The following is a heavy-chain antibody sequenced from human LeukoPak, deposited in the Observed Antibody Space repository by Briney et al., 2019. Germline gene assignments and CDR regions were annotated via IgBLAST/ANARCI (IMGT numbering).Heavy chain of an antibody. J-gene: IGHJ6*02. Sequence: GGSLRHSCAASGFTFSTYWMSWVRQAPGKGLEWVANIKQDGSEKYYVNSVKGRFTISRDNAKNSLYLQMNSLRAEDTAVYYCARYQGGGWDVWGQGTTVTVSS. CDR1: GFTFSTYW. CDR3: ARYQGGGWDV. CDR2: IKQDGSEK. D-gene: IGHD6-25*01. V-gene: IGHV3-7*01.